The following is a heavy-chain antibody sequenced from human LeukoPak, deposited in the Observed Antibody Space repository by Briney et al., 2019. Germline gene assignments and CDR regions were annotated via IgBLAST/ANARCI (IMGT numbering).Heavy chain of an antibody. CDR2: ISGSGDST. Sequence: GSLRLSSAASGFALTLHAMASVRQAPGQGLKWGSGISGSGDSTYYTDYMKGRITIVRNSAERTLYLQMIRLSPEDTAVYYGSKDRDAKNGCRGDDYDFWGQGTLVTVSS. CDR3: SKDRDAKNGCRGDDYDF. CDR1: GFALTLHA. V-gene: IGHV3-23*01. J-gene: IGHJ4*02. D-gene: IGHD5-12*01.